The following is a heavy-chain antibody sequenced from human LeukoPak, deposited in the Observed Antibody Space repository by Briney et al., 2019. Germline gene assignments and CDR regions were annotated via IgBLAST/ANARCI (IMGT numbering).Heavy chain of an antibody. CDR2: LYYSGST. V-gene: IGHV4-59*01. CDR1: GGSISSYY. J-gene: IGHJ4*02. D-gene: IGHD3-22*01. CDR3: ARASRVYYDSSGYYSVGFDY. Sequence: SSETLSLTCTVSGGSISSYYWSWIRQPPGKGLEWIGYLYYSGSTNYNPSLKSRVTISVDTSKNQFSLKLSSVTAADTAVYYCARASRVYYDSSGYYSVGFDYWGQGTLVTVSP.